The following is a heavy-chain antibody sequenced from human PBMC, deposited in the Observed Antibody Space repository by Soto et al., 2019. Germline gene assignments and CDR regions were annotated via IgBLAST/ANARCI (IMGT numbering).Heavy chain of an antibody. J-gene: IGHJ4*02. CDR3: ASGRKVYSSSCYVD. V-gene: IGHV4-39*07. Sequence: SETLSLTCTVSGGSISSGGNCWSWIRQPPGKGLEWIGEINHSGSTNYNPSLKSRVTISVDTSKNQFSLKVSSVTAADTAVYYCASGRKVYSSSCYVDWGQGTLVTVPQ. CDR1: GGSISSGGNC. D-gene: IGHD6-13*01. CDR2: INHSGST.